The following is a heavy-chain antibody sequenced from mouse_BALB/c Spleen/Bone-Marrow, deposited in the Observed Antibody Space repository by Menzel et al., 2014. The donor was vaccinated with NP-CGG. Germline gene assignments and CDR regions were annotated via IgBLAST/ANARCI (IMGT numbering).Heavy chain of an antibody. J-gene: IGHJ2*01. CDR3: TRGGNWEDFDY. V-gene: IGHV5-17*02. CDR2: ISSGSSTI. D-gene: IGHD4-1*01. Sequence: EVNLVESGGGLVQPGGSRKLSCAASGFTFSSFGMHWVRQAPERGLEWVAYISSGSSTIYYADTVKGRFIISRDNPKNTLFLQMTSLRSEDTAMYYCTRGGNWEDFDYWGQGTTLTVSS. CDR1: GFTFSSFG.